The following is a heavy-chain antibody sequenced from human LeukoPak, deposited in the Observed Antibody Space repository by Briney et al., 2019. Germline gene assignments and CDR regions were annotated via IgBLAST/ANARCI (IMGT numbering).Heavy chain of an antibody. CDR1: GFTFSRYA. CDR3: AKGGATTVVTDFDY. Sequence: GGSLRLSCAASGFTFSRYAMHWVRRAPGKGLEWVAVISYDGSNKYYADSVKGRFTISSDNSKNTLYLQMNSLRAEDTAVYYCAKGGATTVVTDFDYWGQGTLVTVSS. V-gene: IGHV3-30*04. CDR2: ISYDGSNK. D-gene: IGHD4-23*01. J-gene: IGHJ4*02.